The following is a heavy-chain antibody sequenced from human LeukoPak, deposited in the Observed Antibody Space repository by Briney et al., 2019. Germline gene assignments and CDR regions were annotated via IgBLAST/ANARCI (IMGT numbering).Heavy chain of an antibody. V-gene: IGHV1-2*02. Sequence: GASLNLSCTASGYTFTSYYMYWVRQAPGQGLEWMGRINHNSSGKNYAHTFQGRGAITRDKSISTPYMEMIRLRSDDTTVYYCGMWVYTYQLSAFDIWGQGTIVTVSS. D-gene: IGHD2-8*01. CDR1: GYTFTSYY. CDR3: GMWVYTYQLSAFDI. J-gene: IGHJ3*02. CDR2: INHNSSGK.